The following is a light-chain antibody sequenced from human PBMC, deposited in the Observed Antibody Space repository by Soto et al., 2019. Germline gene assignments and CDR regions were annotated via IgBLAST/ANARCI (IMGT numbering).Light chain of an antibody. V-gene: IGLV2-14*01. CDR1: SSDVGGFNY. CDR2: DVS. Sequence: QSVLTQPASVSGSPGQSITISCTGTSSDVGGFNYVSWYQQHPGKAPKLMIYDVSNRPSGVSNRFSASKSGNTASLTISGLQAEDEADYYCRSYTSSSTVIFGGGTKLTVL. J-gene: IGLJ2*01. CDR3: RSYTSSSTVI.